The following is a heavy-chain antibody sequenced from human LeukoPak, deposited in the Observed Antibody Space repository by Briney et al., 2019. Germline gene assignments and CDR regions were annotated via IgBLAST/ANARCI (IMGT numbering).Heavy chain of an antibody. CDR2: IYPGDSDT. J-gene: IGHJ6*03. D-gene: IGHD3-10*01. CDR1: GYSFTSYW. V-gene: IGHV5-51*01. CDR3: ARARVPGHAFGEFDEGYYYYMDV. Sequence: PGESLKISCKGSGYSFTSYWIGWVRQMPGKGLEWMGIIYPGDSDTRYSPSFQGQVTISADKPISTAYLQWSSLKASDTAMYYCARARVPGHAFGEFDEGYYYYMDVWGKGTTVTISS.